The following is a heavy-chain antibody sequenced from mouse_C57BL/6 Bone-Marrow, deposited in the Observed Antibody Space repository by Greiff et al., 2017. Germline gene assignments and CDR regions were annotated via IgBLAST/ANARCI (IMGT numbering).Heavy chain of an antibody. CDR3: AKDYEWYFDV. CDR2: IWRGGST. V-gene: IGHV2-5*01. Sequence: VKLMESGPGLVQPSQSLSITCTVSGFSLTSYGVHWVRQSPGKGLELLGVIWRGGSTDYNAAFMSRLSITKDNSKSQVFYKMNSLQADDTAIYYCAKDYEWYFDVWGTGTTVTVSS. J-gene: IGHJ1*03. CDR1: GFSLTSYG. D-gene: IGHD1-1*01.